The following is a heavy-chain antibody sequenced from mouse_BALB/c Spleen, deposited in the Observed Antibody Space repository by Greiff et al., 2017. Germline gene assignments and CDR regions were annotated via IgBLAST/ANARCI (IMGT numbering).Heavy chain of an antibody. CDR2: ISSGGSYT. CDR3: ARVYVNCLDY. V-gene: IGHV5-9-4*01. J-gene: IGHJ2*01. Sequence: EVQGVESGGGLVKPGGSLKLSCAASGFTFSSYAMSWVRQSPEKRLEWVAEISSGGSYTYYPDTVTGRFTISRDNAKNTLYLEMSSLRSEDTAMYYCARVYVNCLDYWGQGTTLTVSS. D-gene: IGHD2-1*01. CDR1: GFTFSSYA.